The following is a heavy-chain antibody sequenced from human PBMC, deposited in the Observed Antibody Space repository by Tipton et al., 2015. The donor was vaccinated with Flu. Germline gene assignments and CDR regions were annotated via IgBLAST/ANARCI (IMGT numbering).Heavy chain of an antibody. Sequence: LRLSCNVSGDSISTGSHYWNWIRQPAGKGLEWIGRIYTSGSTTYNPSLKSRVTISVDTSKNQFSLRLNSVTATDTAMYYCARDYCSGGICYPDYWGQGTLVTVSS. V-gene: IGHV4-61*02. CDR3: ARDYCSGGICYPDY. CDR2: IYTSGST. J-gene: IGHJ4*02. CDR1: GDSISTGSHY. D-gene: IGHD2-15*01.